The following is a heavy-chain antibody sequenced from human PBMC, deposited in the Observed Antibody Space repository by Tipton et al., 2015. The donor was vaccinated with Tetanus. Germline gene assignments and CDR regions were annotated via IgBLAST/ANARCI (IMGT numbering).Heavy chain of an antibody. Sequence: TLSLTCSVSGGSLRSDDYQWSWIRQSPGQGLEWIGLIYYSGSTSYNPSLKSRVTISVDTSKNQLSLKLTSVTAADTAVYYCASMTPVDWYFDLWGRGTLVTVSS. D-gene: IGHD4-23*01. V-gene: IGHV4-61*08. J-gene: IGHJ2*01. CDR2: IYYSGST. CDR1: GGSLRSDDYQ. CDR3: ASMTPVDWYFDL.